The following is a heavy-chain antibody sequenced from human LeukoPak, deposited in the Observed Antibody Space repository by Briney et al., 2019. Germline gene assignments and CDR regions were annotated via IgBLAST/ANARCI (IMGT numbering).Heavy chain of an antibody. J-gene: IGHJ5*02. CDR3: ASVGYCSSTSCSPYNWFDP. CDR1: GYTFTGYY. V-gene: IGHV1-2*02. CDR2: INPNSGGT. D-gene: IGHD2-2*03. Sequence: AAVKVSCKASGYTFTGYYMHWVRQAPDQGLEWMGCINPNSGGTSNAQKFQGRVTMTRNTSISTTYMELSRLRSDDTAVYYCASVGYCSSTSCSPYNWFDPWGQGTLVTVSS.